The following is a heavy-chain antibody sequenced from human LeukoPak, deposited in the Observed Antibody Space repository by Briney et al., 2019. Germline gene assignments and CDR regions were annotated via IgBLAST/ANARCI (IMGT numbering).Heavy chain of an antibody. CDR1: GFTFSSYA. CDR2: ISGSGGST. J-gene: IGHJ4*02. V-gene: IGHV3-23*01. D-gene: IGHD2-8*01. Sequence: GGSLRLSCAASGFTFSSYAVSWVRQAPGKGLEWVSSISGSGGSTYSADSVKGRFTISRDNSKNTLYLQTNSLRAEDAALYYCAKDRSCTNDICHGDFDYWGQGTLVTVSS. CDR3: AKDRSCTNDICHGDFDY.